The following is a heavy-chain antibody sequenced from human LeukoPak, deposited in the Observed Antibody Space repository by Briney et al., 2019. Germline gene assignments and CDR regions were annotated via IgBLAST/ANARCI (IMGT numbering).Heavy chain of an antibody. Sequence: SETLSLTCAVYGGSFSGYYWSWIRQPPGKGLEWVGEINQSGSTKYNPSLKSRGTISLDTSNNQFPLKLRAVLAADTAVDYWSRAPPLIYYYDSSGYYYFVYWGQGTLVTVSS. CDR1: GGSFSGYY. J-gene: IGHJ4*02. CDR3: SRAPPLIYYYDSSGYYYFVY. V-gene: IGHV4-34*01. CDR2: INQSGST. D-gene: IGHD3-22*01.